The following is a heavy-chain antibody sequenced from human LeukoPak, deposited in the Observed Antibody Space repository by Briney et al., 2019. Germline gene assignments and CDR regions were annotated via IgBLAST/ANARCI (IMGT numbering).Heavy chain of an antibody. CDR1: GGSFSGYY. V-gene: IGHV4-34*01. Sequence: SETLSLTCAVYGGSFSGYYWSWIRQPPGKGLEWIGEINHSGSTNYNPSLKSRVTITEDTSKNQFSLMLSSVTAADTAVYYCAGGGGYWGQGTLVTVSS. CDR3: AGGGGY. CDR2: INHSGST. J-gene: IGHJ4*02. D-gene: IGHD3-16*01.